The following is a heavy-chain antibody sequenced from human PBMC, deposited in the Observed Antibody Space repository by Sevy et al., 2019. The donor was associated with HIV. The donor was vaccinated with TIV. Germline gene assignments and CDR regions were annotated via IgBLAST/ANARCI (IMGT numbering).Heavy chain of an antibody. D-gene: IGHD2-8*01. J-gene: IGHJ4*02. CDR1: GFAFYEYS. V-gene: IGHV3-23*01. Sequence: GGSLRLSCAASGFAFYEYSMSWIRQAPGKGLEWVATLSFGCGKINYADSVKGRVTISRDKSKNSFYLQMENLRVEDTALYYCAREGCSRPHDYWGQGTRVTVSS. CDR3: AREGCSRPHDY. CDR2: LSFGCGKI.